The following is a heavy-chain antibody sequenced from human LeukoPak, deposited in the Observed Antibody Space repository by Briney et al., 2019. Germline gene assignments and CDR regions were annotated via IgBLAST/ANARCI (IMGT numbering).Heavy chain of an antibody. CDR1: GFAFSTYA. Sequence: GGSLRLSCAASGFAFSTYAMSWVRQAPGKGLEWVSLISGTSDSTYYTDSVKGRFTISRDNAKNSLYLQMNSLRAEDTAVYYCARGGVPHAWRYYYDSSGYPPDYWGQGTLVTVSS. J-gene: IGHJ4*02. CDR2: ISGTSDST. D-gene: IGHD3-22*01. CDR3: ARGGVPHAWRYYYDSSGYPPDY. V-gene: IGHV3-23*01.